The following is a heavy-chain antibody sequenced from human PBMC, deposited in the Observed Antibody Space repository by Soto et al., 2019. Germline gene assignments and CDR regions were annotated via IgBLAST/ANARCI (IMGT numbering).Heavy chain of an antibody. CDR1: GYSLTSYW. CDR3: ARRHPNYYDSSGRYYYYGMDV. J-gene: IGHJ6*02. D-gene: IGHD3-22*01. V-gene: IGHV5-10-1*01. Sequence: GESLKISGKGSGYSLTSYWISGVRQMPGKGLEWMGRIDPSDSYTNYSPSLQGHVTISADKSISTAYLQWSSLKASDTAMYYCARRHPNYYDSSGRYYYYGMDVWGQGTTVTVSS. CDR2: IDPSDSYT.